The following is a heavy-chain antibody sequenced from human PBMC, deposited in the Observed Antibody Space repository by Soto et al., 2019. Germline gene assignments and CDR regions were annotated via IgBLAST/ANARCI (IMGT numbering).Heavy chain of an antibody. CDR1: GGSISSGDYY. Sequence: SGTLVLTCTVSGGSISSGDYYWSWIRQPPGKGLEWIGYIYYSGSTYYNPSLKSRVTISVDTSKNQFSLKLSSVTAADTAVYYCARADSSAYYGTDVSCQAPTVTVSS. CDR3: ARADSSAYYGTDV. V-gene: IGHV4-30-4*01. D-gene: IGHD3-22*01. CDR2: IYYSGST. J-gene: IGHJ6*02.